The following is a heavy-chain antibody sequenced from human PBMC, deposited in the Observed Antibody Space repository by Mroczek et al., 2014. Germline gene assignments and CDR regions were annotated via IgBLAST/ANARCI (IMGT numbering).Heavy chain of an antibody. D-gene: IGHD6-19*01. CDR3: ARKAAVAGTSWFDP. Sequence: QVQLQQWGAGLLKPSETLSLTCAVYGGSFSGYYWSWIRQPPGKGLEWIGEINHSGSTNYNPSLKSRVTISVDTSKNQFSLKLSSVTAADTAVYYCARKAAVAGTSWFDPWGQGTLVTVSS. CDR2: INHSGST. J-gene: IGHJ5*02. CDR1: GGSFSGYY. V-gene: IGHV4-34*01.